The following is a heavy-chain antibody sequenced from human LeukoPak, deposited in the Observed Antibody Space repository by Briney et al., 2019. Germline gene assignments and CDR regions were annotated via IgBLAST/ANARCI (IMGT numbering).Heavy chain of an antibody. CDR3: ATTFRRHYYDSSGYDSWEYFQH. CDR1: GGSISSSSYY. V-gene: IGHV4-39*01. CDR2: IYYSGST. Sequence: PSETLSLTCTVSGGSISSSSYYWGWIRQPPGKGLEWIGSIYYSGSTYYNPSLKSRVTISVDTSKNQFSLKLSSVTAADTAVYYCATTFRRHYYDSSGYDSWEYFQHWGQGTLVTVSS. J-gene: IGHJ1*01. D-gene: IGHD3-22*01.